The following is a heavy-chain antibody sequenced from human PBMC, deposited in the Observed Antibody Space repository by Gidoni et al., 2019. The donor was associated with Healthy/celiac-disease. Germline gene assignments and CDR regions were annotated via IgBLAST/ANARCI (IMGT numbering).Heavy chain of an antibody. Sequence: EVQLVESGGGLVKPGGSLRLSCVASGFTFSSYSMNWGRQAPGKWLEWVSSISSSSSYIYYADSVKGRFTITRDNAKNSLYLQMNSLRAEDTAVYYCAGHYGDYPRYFDYWGQGTLVTVSS. J-gene: IGHJ4*02. CDR3: AGHYGDYPRYFDY. CDR2: ISSSSSYI. CDR1: GFTFSSYS. D-gene: IGHD4-17*01. V-gene: IGHV3-21*01.